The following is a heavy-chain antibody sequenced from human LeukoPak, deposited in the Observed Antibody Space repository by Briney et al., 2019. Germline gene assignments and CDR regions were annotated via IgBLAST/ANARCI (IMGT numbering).Heavy chain of an antibody. D-gene: IGHD2/OR15-2a*01. CDR3: ARDVNGPSAWYFEL. CDR2: IWSDGSDK. CDR1: GFTFSGYG. J-gene: IGHJ2*01. Sequence: PGGSLRLSCAASGFTFSGYGMHWVRQAPGKGLEWVGVIWSDGSDKKFADSVKDRFTISRDNPKNTLYLQMNSLRAEDTALYYCARDVNGPSAWYFELWGPGTLVTVSS. V-gene: IGHV3-33*01.